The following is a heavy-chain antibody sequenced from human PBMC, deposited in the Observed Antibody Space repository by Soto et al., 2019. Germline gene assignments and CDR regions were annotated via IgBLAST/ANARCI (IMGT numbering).Heavy chain of an antibody. Sequence: EVHLVESGGGLVQPGGSLKLSCAASGFTFSDAAMHWVRQASGKGLEWVGRIRSKVNGYATAYAESVKGRFTISRDDSKNTAYLQMNSLKTEDTAVYYCIRHLVDYWGQGTLVTVSS. J-gene: IGHJ4*02. CDR3: IRHLVDY. V-gene: IGHV3-73*01. CDR1: GFTFSDAA. CDR2: IRSKVNGYAT.